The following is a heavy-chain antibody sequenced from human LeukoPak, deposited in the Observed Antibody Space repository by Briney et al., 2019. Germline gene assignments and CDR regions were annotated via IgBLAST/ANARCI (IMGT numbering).Heavy chain of an antibody. J-gene: IGHJ5*02. Sequence: PSETLSLTCTVSVGSISSYYWSWIRQPPGKGLEWIGYIYYSGSTNYNPSLKSRVTISVDTSKNQFSLKLSSVTAADTAVYYCARTEDWFDPWGQGTLVTVSS. CDR2: IYYSGST. D-gene: IGHD1-14*01. CDR3: ARTEDWFDP. CDR1: VGSISSYY. V-gene: IGHV4-59*01.